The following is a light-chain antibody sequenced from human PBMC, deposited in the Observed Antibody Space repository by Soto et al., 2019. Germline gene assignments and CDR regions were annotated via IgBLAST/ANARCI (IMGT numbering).Light chain of an antibody. CDR3: GTWDSRLSAVV. CDR1: SSNIGNNY. J-gene: IGLJ2*01. CDR2: DNI. Sequence: QSVLTQPPSVSAAPGQKVTISCSGSSSNIGNNYVSWYQQLPGPAPKLLIYDNINRPSGIPGLFSGSKSGTSATLGITGPQTGDEADSYCGTWDSRLSAVVFGGGTKLTVL. V-gene: IGLV1-51*01.